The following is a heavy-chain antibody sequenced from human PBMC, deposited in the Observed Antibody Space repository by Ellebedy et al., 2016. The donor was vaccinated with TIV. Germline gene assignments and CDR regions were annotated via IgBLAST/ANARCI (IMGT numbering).Heavy chain of an antibody. J-gene: IGHJ5*02. Sequence: AASVKVSCKASGYTFTSYAISWVRQAPGQGLEWMGWISTYNGNTNYAQKLQGRVTMTTDTSTTTAYMELRSLRSDDTAVYSCARGSVYDSSGYYYGGRSDAWGQGSLVTVSS. CDR1: GYTFTSYA. V-gene: IGHV1-18*01. CDR2: ISTYNGNT. CDR3: ARGSVYDSSGYYYGGRSDA. D-gene: IGHD3-22*01.